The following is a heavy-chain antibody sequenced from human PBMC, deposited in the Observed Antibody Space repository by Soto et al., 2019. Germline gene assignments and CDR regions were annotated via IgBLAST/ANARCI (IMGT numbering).Heavy chain of an antibody. J-gene: IGHJ3*02. CDR1: GFMFSTYS. CDR2: ISPSSSSI. CDR3: ARENVNAFDI. Sequence: GGSLRLSCAASGFMFSTYSLNWVRQAPGKGLEWVSYISPSSSSIYYADSVKGRFTISRDNAKNSMYLQMTSLRDEDTAVYYCARENVNAFDIWGQGTMVTVSS. V-gene: IGHV3-48*02.